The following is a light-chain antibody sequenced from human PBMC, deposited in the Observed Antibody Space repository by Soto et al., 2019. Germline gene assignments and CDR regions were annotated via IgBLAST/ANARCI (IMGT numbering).Light chain of an antibody. CDR1: QNIITW. V-gene: IGKV1-5*03. Sequence: DIQMTQSPSTLSASVGDRVTVTCRASQNIITWLAWYQQKAGKAPKLLIYKASSLESGVPSRFSGSGSGTEFTLTISSLQPDDFATYYCQQYNSYSKTFGQGTKGDIK. CDR3: QQYNSYSKT. J-gene: IGKJ1*01. CDR2: KAS.